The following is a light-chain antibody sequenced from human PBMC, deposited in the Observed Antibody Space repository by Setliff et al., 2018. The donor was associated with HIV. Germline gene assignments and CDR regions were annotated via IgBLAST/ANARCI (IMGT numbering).Light chain of an antibody. CDR2: DVT. Sequence: QSVLTQPRSVSGSPGQPVTVSCTGSSSDVGGYNYVSWYQQHPRKAPKLILYDVTKRPSGVPDRFSGSKSGDTASLTISGLQSEDEADYYCCSYAGTYSYVFGTGTKVTVL. CDR3: CSYAGTYSYV. J-gene: IGLJ1*01. CDR1: SSDVGGYNY. V-gene: IGLV2-11*01.